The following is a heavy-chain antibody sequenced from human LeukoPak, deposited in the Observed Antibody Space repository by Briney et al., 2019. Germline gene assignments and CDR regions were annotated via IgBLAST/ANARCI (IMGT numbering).Heavy chain of an antibody. J-gene: IGHJ5*02. CDR3: ARERIDGYSNPGANWFDP. CDR1: GFTFSSYS. CDR2: ISSSSSYI. D-gene: IGHD5-24*01. V-gene: IGHV3-21*01. Sequence: PGGSLRLSCAASGFTFSSYSMNWVRQAPGKGLEWVSSISSSSSYIYYADSVKGRFTISRDNAKNSLYLQMNSLRAEDTAVYYCARERIDGYSNPGANWFDPWGQGTLVTVSS.